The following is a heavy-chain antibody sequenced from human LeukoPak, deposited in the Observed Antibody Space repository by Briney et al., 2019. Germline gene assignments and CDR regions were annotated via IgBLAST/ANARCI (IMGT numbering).Heavy chain of an antibody. Sequence: ASVKVSCKASGYTFTGYYMHWVRQAPGQGVEWMGWINPNSGGTNYAQKFQGRVTMTRDTSISTAYMELSRLRSDDTAVYYCARAMGLRWLIDYWGQGTLVTVSS. CDR3: ARAMGLRWLIDY. V-gene: IGHV1-2*02. J-gene: IGHJ4*02. D-gene: IGHD4-23*01. CDR2: INPNSGGT. CDR1: GYTFTGYY.